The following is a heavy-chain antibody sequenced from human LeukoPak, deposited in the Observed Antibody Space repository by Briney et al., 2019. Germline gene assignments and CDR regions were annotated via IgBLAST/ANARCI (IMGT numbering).Heavy chain of an antibody. V-gene: IGHV4-59*08. Sequence: SETLSLTCTVSGDSITRNYWSWIRQPPGKGLEWIGYIFYSGSTNYNPSLKSRVTISVDTSKIQFSLRLSSVTAADTAVYYCARQGYSNSYYYMDVWGDGTTVTVSS. J-gene: IGHJ6*03. D-gene: IGHD6-13*01. CDR2: IFYSGST. CDR3: ARQGYSNSYYYMDV. CDR1: GDSITRNY.